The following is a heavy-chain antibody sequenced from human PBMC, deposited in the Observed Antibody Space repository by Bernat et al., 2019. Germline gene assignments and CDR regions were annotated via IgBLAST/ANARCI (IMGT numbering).Heavy chain of an antibody. Sequence: QVQLQESGPGLVKPSETLSLTCTVSGGSISSYYWSWIRQPPGKGLEWIGYIYYRGSTNYNPSPKRRVTISVDTSKNQFSLKLSSVTAADTAVYYCARCGYSGYVGYYYYGMDVWGQGTTVTVSS. J-gene: IGHJ6*02. CDR1: GGSISSYY. CDR2: IYYRGST. CDR3: ARCGYSGYVGYYYYGMDV. V-gene: IGHV4-59*01. D-gene: IGHD5-12*01.